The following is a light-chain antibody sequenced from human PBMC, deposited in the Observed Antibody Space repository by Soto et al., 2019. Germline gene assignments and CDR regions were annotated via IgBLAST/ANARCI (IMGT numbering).Light chain of an antibody. V-gene: IGKV1-5*01. CDR2: DAS. J-gene: IGKJ1*01. CDR1: QSISSW. CDR3: QQYNGHPT. Sequence: DIQMTQSPSTLSASVGDTVTLTCRASQSISSWLAWYQQKPGRAPELLIYDASSLDSGVPSRFSGSGSGTEFTLTISGLQPDDFATYFCQQYNGHPTFGQGIKVDIK.